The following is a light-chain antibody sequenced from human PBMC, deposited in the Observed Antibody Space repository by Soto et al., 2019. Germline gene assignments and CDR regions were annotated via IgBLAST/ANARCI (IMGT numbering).Light chain of an antibody. CDR2: AAS. J-gene: IGKJ1*01. CDR3: QQSYSTPRVT. CDR1: QSISSY. Sequence: DIQMTQSPSSLSASVGDRVTITCRASQSISSYLNWYQQKPGKPPKLLIYAASSLQSGVPSRFSGSGSGTDFTLTISSLQPEDFATYYCQQSYSTPRVTFGQGTKVDIK. V-gene: IGKV1-39*01.